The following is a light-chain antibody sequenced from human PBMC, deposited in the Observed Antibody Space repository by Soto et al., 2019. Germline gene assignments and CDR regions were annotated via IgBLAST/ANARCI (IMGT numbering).Light chain of an antibody. J-gene: IGKJ4*01. CDR3: QKYNSAPRT. Sequence: DVQMTQAPSSLSASVGARVTITCRASQGISTYLAWYQQKPGKVPKLLIYAASILQSGVPSRFSGSGSGTDFTLTISSLQPEDVATYYCQKYNSAPRTFGGGTKVEIK. V-gene: IGKV1-27*01. CDR1: QGISTY. CDR2: AAS.